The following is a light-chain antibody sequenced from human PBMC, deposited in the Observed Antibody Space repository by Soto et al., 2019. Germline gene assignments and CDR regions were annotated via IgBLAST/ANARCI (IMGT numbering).Light chain of an antibody. Sequence: DIQMTQSPSSLSASVVDRVTLPCRASQTINRNLNWYQQKPVKAPELLIYAASSLQSGGPSRFSGSGSGTDFTLAISSLQPEDFATYYCQQSDSIPITFGQRRRLEI. V-gene: IGKV1-39*01. CDR2: AAS. CDR3: QQSDSIPIT. CDR1: QTINRN. J-gene: IGKJ5*01.